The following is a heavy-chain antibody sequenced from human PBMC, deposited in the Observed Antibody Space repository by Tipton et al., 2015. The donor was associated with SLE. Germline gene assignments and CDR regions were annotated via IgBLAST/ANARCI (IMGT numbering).Heavy chain of an antibody. CDR1: GGSISSGGYS. D-gene: IGHD2-15*01. J-gene: IGHJ4*02. Sequence: TLSLTCAVSGGSISSGGYSWSWIRQPPGKGLEWIGYIYHSGSTYYNPSLKSRVTMSVERSKNQFSLKLSSVIAAETAVYYCARDTEYGGNCFDYSGQRTLVTGSS. CDR2: IYHSGST. V-gene: IGHV4-30-2*01. CDR3: ARDTEYGGNCFDY.